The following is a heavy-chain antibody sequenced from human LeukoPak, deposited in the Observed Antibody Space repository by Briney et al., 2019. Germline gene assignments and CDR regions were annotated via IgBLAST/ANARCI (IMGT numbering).Heavy chain of an antibody. CDR3: ARDATTEVGTVYMDV. Sequence: GGSLRLSCATSGFIFSNYWMSWVRQAPGKGLEWVANIKQDGSETYYVDSVKGRFTISRDNAKNSLYLQMNSLRAEDTAVYYCARDATTEVGTVYMDVWGKGTTVTISS. CDR2: IKQDGSET. D-gene: IGHD6-13*01. V-gene: IGHV3-7*01. J-gene: IGHJ6*03. CDR1: GFIFSNYW.